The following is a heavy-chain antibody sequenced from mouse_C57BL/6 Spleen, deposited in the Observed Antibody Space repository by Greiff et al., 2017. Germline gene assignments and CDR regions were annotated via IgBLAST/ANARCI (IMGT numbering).Heavy chain of an antibody. J-gene: IGHJ2*01. Sequence: QVQLQQSGPELVKPGASVKISCKASGYAFSSSWMNWVKQRPGKGLEWIGRIYPGDGANNYNGKFKGKATLTADKSSSTAYMQLSSLTSEDSAVXFCARWGGPSFDYWGQGTTLTVSS. V-gene: IGHV1-82*01. CDR3: ARWGGPSFDY. CDR1: GYAFSSSW. CDR2: IYPGDGAN. D-gene: IGHD2-10*02.